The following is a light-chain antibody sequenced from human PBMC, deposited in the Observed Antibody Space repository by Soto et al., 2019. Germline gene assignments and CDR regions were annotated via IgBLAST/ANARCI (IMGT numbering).Light chain of an antibody. Sequence: QSVLTQPPSVSGAPGQRVTISCTGSSSNIGAGYDVHWYQQLPGTAPKPLIYGNSNRPSRVPDRSSGANSGTSACLAITGLQAEDEADYYCPSYDSSLSGLVFGTGTKLTVL. CDR1: SSNIGAGYD. V-gene: IGLV1-40*01. J-gene: IGLJ1*01. CDR2: GNS. CDR3: PSYDSSLSGLV.